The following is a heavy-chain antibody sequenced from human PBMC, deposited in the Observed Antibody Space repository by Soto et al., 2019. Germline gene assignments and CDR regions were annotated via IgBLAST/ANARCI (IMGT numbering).Heavy chain of an antibody. Sequence: ASVKVSCKASGYTLSTYGISWVRQAPGQGLEWMGWISAYNGDTNYAQKLRGRVTMTTDTSTNTAYMEVRSLRFDDTAVYYCARAPRTRATPGSLAFWGQGTLVTVSS. D-gene: IGHD2-2*01. CDR1: GYTLSTYG. V-gene: IGHV1-18*01. CDR3: ARAPRTRATPGSLAF. CDR2: ISAYNGDT. J-gene: IGHJ4*02.